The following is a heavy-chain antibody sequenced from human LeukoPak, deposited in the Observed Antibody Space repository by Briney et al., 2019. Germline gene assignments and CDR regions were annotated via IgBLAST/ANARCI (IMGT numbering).Heavy chain of an antibody. CDR2: IYTSGST. J-gene: IGHJ6*03. Sequence: SETLSLTCTVSGGSISSYYWSWIRQPAGKGLEWIGRIYTSGSTNYNPSHKSRVTMSVDTSKNQLSLKLSSVTAADTAVYYCARDWEYSSSSGYYYYYYYMDVWGKGTTVTVSS. V-gene: IGHV4-4*07. CDR3: ARDWEYSSSSGYYYYYYYMDV. CDR1: GGSISSYY. D-gene: IGHD6-6*01.